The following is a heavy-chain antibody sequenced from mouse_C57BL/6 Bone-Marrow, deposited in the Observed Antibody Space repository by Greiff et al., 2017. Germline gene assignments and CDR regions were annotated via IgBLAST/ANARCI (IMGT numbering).Heavy chain of an antibody. Sequence: VQLKQSGPELVKPGASVKMSCTASGYTFTDYNMHWVKQSHGKSLEWIGYINPNNGGTSYNQKFKGKATLTVNKSSSTAYMELSSLTSEDSAVYYCAIGEYAMDYWGQGTSVTVSS. CDR1: GYTFTDYN. CDR3: AIGEYAMDY. CDR2: INPNNGGT. J-gene: IGHJ4*01. V-gene: IGHV1-22*01.